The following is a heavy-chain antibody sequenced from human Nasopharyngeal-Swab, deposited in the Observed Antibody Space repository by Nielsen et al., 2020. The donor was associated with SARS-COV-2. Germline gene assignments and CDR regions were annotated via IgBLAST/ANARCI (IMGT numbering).Heavy chain of an antibody. Sequence: WIRQPPGKGLEWVSVIYNGGSAYNEDYVKGRFTVSRDNSENTVYLQMHSLRAEDTAVYFCATGRELWGVTFCDGGGQG. CDR3: ATGRELWGVTFCDG. CDR2: IYNGGSA. D-gene: IGHD1-26*01. V-gene: IGHV3-66*01. J-gene: IGHJ4*02.